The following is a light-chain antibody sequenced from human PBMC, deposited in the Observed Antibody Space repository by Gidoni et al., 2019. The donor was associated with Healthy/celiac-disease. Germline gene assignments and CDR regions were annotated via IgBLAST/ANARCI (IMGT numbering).Light chain of an antibody. CDR1: SSDVGGYNY. Sequence: QAALTQPAPAYGSPGQAITISCTGTSSDVGGYNYVSWYQQHPGKAPKLMIYEVSNRPSGVSNRFSGSKSGNTASLTISGLQAEDEADYYCSSYTSSSTLVFGGGTKLTVL. V-gene: IGLV2-14*01. J-gene: IGLJ2*01. CDR2: EVS. CDR3: SSYTSSSTLV.